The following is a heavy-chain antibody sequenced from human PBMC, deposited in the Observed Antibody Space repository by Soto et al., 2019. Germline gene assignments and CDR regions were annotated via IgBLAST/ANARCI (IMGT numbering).Heavy chain of an antibody. D-gene: IGHD3-10*01. V-gene: IGHV4-31*03. J-gene: IGHJ4*02. CDR3: SMGIRV. CDR2: IPYGGST. CDR1: GGSINSGGYC. Sequence: QVQLQESGPGLVKPSQTLSLTCTVSGGSINSGGYCWSWIRQHPGKGLDWIGCIPYGGSTSYNPSLKRRANISVDTSTTQFSLKLTSVTAADTAVYYCSMGIRVWGQGALITVS.